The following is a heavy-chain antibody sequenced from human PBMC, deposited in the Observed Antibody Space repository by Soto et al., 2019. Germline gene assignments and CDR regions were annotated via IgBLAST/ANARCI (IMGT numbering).Heavy chain of an antibody. V-gene: IGHV3-73*01. CDR3: AKGATVTYEYFQH. CDR1: GFTFGASA. D-gene: IGHD4-17*01. J-gene: IGHJ1*01. Sequence: GGSLRLSCAASGFTFGASALQWVRQASGKGLEWLGRIGSKGETYATTYAASVKGRFTISRDDSKKTAYLQMNSLESEDTAVYYCAKGATVTYEYFQHWGQGTLVTVS. CDR2: IGSKGETYAT.